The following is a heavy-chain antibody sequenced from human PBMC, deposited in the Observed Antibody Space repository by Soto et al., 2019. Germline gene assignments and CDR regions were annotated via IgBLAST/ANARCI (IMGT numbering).Heavy chain of an antibody. D-gene: IGHD4-17*01. CDR3: ARGAYGDYSNTSDHYYYSYGMDV. V-gene: IGHV1-69*01. J-gene: IGHJ6*02. CDR1: GGTFSSYA. CDR2: IIPIFGTA. Sequence: QVQLVQSGAEVKKPGSSVKVSCKASGGTFSSYAISWVRQAPGQGLEWMGGIIPIFGTANYAQKFQDRVTITADESTSTAYIELSGLRSEDTAVYYCARGAYGDYSNTSDHYYYSYGMDVWGQGTTVNVSS.